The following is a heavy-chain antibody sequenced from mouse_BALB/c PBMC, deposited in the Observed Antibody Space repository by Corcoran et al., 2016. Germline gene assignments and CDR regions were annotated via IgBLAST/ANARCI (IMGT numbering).Heavy chain of an antibody. Sequence: QIQLVQSGPELKKPGETVKISCKASGYTFTNYGMNWVKQAPGKGLKWMGWINTYTGEPTYADDFKGRFAFSLETSASTAYLQINNRKNEDTATYFCARWEVRRNWFAYWGQGTLVTVS. V-gene: IGHV9-3-1*01. J-gene: IGHJ3*01. CDR1: GYTFTNYG. CDR3: ARWEVRRNWFAY. D-gene: IGHD2-14*01. CDR2: INTYTGEP.